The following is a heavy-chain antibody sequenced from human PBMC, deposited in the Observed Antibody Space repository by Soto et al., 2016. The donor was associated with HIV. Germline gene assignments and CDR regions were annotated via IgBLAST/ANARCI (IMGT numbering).Heavy chain of an antibody. CDR1: GYTFTDYY. CDR2: INPNSGVT. J-gene: IGHJ3*02. CDR3: ARVGYDWNDAGAFDI. Sequence: QVQLMQSGAEVKKPGASVKVSCKASGYTFTDYYVNWVRQAPGQGLEWMGWINPNSGVTNYAQNFQGRVTLTRDTSISTAYMELSRLRSDDTAVYYCARVGYDWNDAGAFDIWGQRDNGHRLF. D-gene: IGHD1-1*01. V-gene: IGHV1-2*02.